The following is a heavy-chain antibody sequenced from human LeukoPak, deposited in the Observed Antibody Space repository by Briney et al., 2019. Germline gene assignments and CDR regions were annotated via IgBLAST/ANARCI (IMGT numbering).Heavy chain of an antibody. V-gene: IGHV4-59*01. CDR3: ARAVYWFER. J-gene: IGHJ5*01. Sequence: PSETLSLTCTVYVGSIGRFYWTWIRQPPGKGLEWIGYIYYSGSTNYNPSLKSRVTISVDTSKNQFSLKLRSVTAADTAVYYCARAVYWFERWGQATLVTVSS. CDR1: VGSIGRFY. CDR2: IYYSGST.